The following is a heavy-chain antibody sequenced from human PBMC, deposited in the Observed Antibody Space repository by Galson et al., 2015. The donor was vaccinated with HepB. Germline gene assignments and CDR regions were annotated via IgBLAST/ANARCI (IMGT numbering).Heavy chain of an antibody. Sequence: SVKVSCKVSGYTLTELSMHWVRQAPGKGLEWMGGFDPEDGETIYAQKFQGRVTMTEDTSTDTAYMELSSLRSEDTAVYYCATDTTYLRLGELSSHYFDYWGQGTLVTVSS. CDR3: ATDTTYLRLGELSSHYFDY. D-gene: IGHD3-16*02. CDR2: FDPEDGET. CDR1: GYTLTELS. J-gene: IGHJ4*02. V-gene: IGHV1-24*01.